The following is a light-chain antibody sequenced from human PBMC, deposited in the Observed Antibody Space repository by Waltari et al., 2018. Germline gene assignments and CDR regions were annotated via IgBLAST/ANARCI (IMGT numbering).Light chain of an antibody. Sequence: DIQLTQSPSFLSASVGDSVTITCRASQGISSYLVWYQQKPGKAPKLLIYAASTLQAGVPSRFSGSGSGTEFTLTISSLPPEDFATYYCQQLYSYPFTFGPGTKVDIK. CDR2: AAS. CDR1: QGISSY. V-gene: IGKV1-9*01. CDR3: QQLYSYPFT. J-gene: IGKJ3*01.